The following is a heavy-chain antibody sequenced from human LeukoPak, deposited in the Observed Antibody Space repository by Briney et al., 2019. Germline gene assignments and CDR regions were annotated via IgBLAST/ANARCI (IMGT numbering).Heavy chain of an antibody. CDR3: AKAPPDYYDSSGYYLDY. CDR2: IYSDNT. V-gene: IGHV3-66*03. D-gene: IGHD3-22*01. CDR1: GFTVSSNS. Sequence: GGSLRLSCTVSGFTVSSNSMSWVRQAPGKGLEWVSFIYSDNTHYSDSVKGRFTISRDNSKNTLYLQMNSLRAEDTAVYYCAKAPPDYYDSSGYYLDYWGQGTLVTVSS. J-gene: IGHJ4*02.